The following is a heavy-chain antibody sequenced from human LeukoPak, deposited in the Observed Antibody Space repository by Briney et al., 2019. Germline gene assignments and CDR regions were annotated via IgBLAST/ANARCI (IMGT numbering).Heavy chain of an antibody. CDR1: GGSFSGYY. J-gene: IGHJ6*03. CDR3: ARVALVVVVVAGLPYYYYYMDV. D-gene: IGHD2-15*01. V-gene: IGHV4-34*01. CDR2: INHSGST. Sequence: SETLSLTCAVYGGSFSGYYWSWIRQPPGKGLEWIGEINHSGSTNYNPSLKSRVTISVDTSRNQFSLKLSSVTAADTAVYYCARVALVVVVVAGLPYYYYYMDVWGKGTTVTVSS.